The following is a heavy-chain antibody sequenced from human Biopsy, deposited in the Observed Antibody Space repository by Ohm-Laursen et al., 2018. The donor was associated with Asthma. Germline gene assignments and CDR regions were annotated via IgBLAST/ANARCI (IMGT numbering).Heavy chain of an antibody. J-gene: IGHJ4*02. V-gene: IGHV1-24*01. CDR2: ILTKFDIT. D-gene: IGHD4-17*01. Sequence: ASVKVSCKISGYSLTDLSMHWVRQAPGHGLEWMGTILTKFDITSYAEKFQGRVTITADKSTSTTYMELSSLSSDDTAVYYCASDFPKDYVRYNFQFWGQGTLVTVSS. CDR3: ASDFPKDYVRYNFQF. CDR1: GYSLTDLS.